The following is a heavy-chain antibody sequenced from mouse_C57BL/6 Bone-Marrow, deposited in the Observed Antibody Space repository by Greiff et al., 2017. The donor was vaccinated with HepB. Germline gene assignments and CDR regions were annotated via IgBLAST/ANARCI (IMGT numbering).Heavy chain of an antibody. D-gene: IGHD1-1*01. Sequence: EVNVVESGGGLVQPGGSMKLSCVASGFTFSNYWMNWVRQSPEKGLEWVAQIRLKSDNYATHYAESVKGRFTISRDDSKSSVYLQMNNLRAEDTGIYYCTPYGSSSYYFDYWGQGTTLTVSS. CDR1: GFTFSNYW. J-gene: IGHJ2*01. CDR2: IRLKSDNYAT. V-gene: IGHV6-3*01. CDR3: TPYGSSSYYFDY.